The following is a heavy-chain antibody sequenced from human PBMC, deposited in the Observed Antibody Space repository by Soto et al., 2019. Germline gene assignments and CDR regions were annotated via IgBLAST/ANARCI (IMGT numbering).Heavy chain of an antibody. J-gene: IGHJ4*02. V-gene: IGHV3-30*03. Sequence: QVQLVESGGGVVQPGRSLRLSCAASGFPFTSYGMHWVREGPDKGLEWVAIISYDGSDKYYADSVKGRFTISRDNSKNTLYLQMNSLRPEDKALYYCAGGQNYFAYRGRGTLVIAPS. CDR2: ISYDGSDK. D-gene: IGHD3-10*01. CDR3: AGGQNYFAY. CDR1: GFPFTSYG.